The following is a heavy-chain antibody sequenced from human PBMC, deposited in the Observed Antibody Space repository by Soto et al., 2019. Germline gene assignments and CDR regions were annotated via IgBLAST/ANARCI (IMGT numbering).Heavy chain of an antibody. CDR2: IIPIFGTA. J-gene: IGHJ5*02. Sequence: ASVKVSCKASGGTFSSYAISWVRQAPGQGLEWMGGIIPIFGTANYAQKFQGRVTITADESTSTAYMELSSLRSEDTAVYYCARGQAGAWGFDPWGQGTLVTVSS. D-gene: IGHD7-27*01. CDR1: GGTFSSYA. CDR3: ARGQAGAWGFDP. V-gene: IGHV1-69*13.